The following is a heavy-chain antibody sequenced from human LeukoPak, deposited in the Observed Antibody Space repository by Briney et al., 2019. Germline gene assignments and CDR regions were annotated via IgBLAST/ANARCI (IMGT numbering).Heavy chain of an antibody. Sequence: GGSLRLSCAASGFTFSSYSMNWVRQAPGKGLEWVSYISSSSSTIYYADSVKGRFTISRDNAKNSLYLQMNSLRAEDTAVYYCAKIRSSTPGDCWGQGTLVTVSS. CDR1: GFTFSSYS. D-gene: IGHD6-13*01. J-gene: IGHJ4*02. CDR2: ISSSSSTI. V-gene: IGHV3-48*01. CDR3: AKIRSSTPGDC.